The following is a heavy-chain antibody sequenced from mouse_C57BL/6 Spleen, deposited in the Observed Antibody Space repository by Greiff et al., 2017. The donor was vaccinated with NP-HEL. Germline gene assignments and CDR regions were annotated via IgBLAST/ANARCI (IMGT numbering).Heavy chain of an antibody. D-gene: IGHD2-4*01. CDR3: ARNGDYDGPHYFDY. Sequence: QVQLQQSGPGLVQPSQSLSITCTVSGFSLTSYGVHWVRQSPGKGLEWLGVIWSGGSTDYNAAFISRLSISKDNSKSQVFFKMNSLQADDTAIYYCARNGDYDGPHYFDYWGQGTTLTVSS. CDR1: GFSLTSYG. V-gene: IGHV2-2*01. CDR2: IWSGGST. J-gene: IGHJ2*01.